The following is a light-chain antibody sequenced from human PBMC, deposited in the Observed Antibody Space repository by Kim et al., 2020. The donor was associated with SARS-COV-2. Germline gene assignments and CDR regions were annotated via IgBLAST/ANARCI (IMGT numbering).Light chain of an antibody. V-gene: IGLV6-57*01. CDR2: EDN. CDR3: QNYDGNDWV. Sequence: GKSVTITCTRSSGRIGSNYVQCCQQRPGSYPTTVIFEDNGRPSGVADRFFGSIDSSSNAASLTISGLRAEDEADYCCQNYDGNDWVFGGGTQLTVL. CDR1: SGRIGSNY. J-gene: IGLJ3*02.